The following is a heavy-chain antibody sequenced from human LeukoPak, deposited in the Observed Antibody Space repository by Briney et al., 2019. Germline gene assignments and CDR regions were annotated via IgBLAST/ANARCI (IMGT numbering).Heavy chain of an antibody. Sequence: GGSLRLSCAASGFVFSDYYMGWVRQAPGKGLEWVSYSSDSGSTLYYADSVKGRFTTSRDNAKSSLYLQMNSLRAGDTAVYYCVRGPEYYYMDVWGKGTTVTVSS. CDR1: GFVFSDYY. J-gene: IGHJ6*03. CDR2: SSDSGSTL. D-gene: IGHD1-14*01. V-gene: IGHV3-11*01. CDR3: VRGPEYYYMDV.